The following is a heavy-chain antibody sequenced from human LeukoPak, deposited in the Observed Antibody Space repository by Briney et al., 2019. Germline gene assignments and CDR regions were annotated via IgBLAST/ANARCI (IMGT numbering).Heavy chain of an antibody. D-gene: IGHD6-19*01. CDR2: IYYSTNT. V-gene: IGHV4-39*01. Sequence: SETLSLTCSVSGESSKSTSNYWAWVRQPPGEGLEWIGHIYYSTNTYYNSSLKSRVTISDDTSKNQVSLSLRSVTAADTALYFRVRGVAGTFYFDKWGEGSLVSVSS. CDR1: GESSKSTSNY. CDR3: VRGVAGTFYFDK. J-gene: IGHJ4*02.